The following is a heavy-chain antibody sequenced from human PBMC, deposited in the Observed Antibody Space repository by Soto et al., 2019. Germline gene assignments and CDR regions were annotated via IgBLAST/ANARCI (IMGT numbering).Heavy chain of an antibody. CDR2: ISYDGNNQ. D-gene: IGHD3-22*01. CDR3: AKLMFSFDSSGFSIDY. CDR1: GFTFSNYG. J-gene: IGHJ4*02. V-gene: IGHV3-30*18. Sequence: QAQLVESGGGVVQPGRSLRLSCAASGFTFSNYGMHWVRQAPGKGLDWVAFISYDGNNQNYPDSVKGRFTISRDDSKNTLYLQVNSLRPEDTAVYYCAKLMFSFDSSGFSIDYWGQGTLVTVSS.